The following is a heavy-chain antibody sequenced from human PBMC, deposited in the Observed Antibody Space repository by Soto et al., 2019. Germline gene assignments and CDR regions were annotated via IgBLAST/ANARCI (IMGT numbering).Heavy chain of an antibody. CDR1: GYTFTSYA. Sequence: QVQLVQSGAEVKKPGASVKVSCKASGYTFTSYAMHWVRQAPGQRLEWMGWINAGNGNTKYSQKFQGRVTITRDTSASPAYMELSSLRSEDTAVYYCAAPFGGAPHYYSYYGMDVWGKGTTVTVSS. CDR2: INAGNGNT. J-gene: IGHJ6*04. D-gene: IGHD3-16*01. V-gene: IGHV1-3*01. CDR3: AAPFGGAPHYYSYYGMDV.